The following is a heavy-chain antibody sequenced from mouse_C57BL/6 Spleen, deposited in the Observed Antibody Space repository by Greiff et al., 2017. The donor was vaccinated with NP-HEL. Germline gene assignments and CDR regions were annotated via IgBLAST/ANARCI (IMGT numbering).Heavy chain of an antibody. CDR2: IYPGNSDT. V-gene: IGHV1-5*01. J-gene: IGHJ2*01. CDR1: GYTFTSYW. D-gene: IGHD2-4*01. CDR3: TRDYDEDYFGD. Sequence: EVQLQQSGTVLARPGASVKMSCKTSGYTFTSYWMHWVKQRPGQGLEWLGAIYPGNSDTSYNQKFKGKAKLTAVTTASTAAKELSSLTNEGSAVYYCTRDYDEDYFGDWGNGATLTVAS.